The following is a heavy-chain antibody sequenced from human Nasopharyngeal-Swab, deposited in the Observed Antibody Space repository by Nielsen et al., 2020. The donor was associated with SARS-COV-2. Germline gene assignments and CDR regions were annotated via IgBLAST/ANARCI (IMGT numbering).Heavy chain of an antibody. Sequence: WVRQAPGQGLEGMGGIIPIFGTANYAQKFQGRVTITADESTSTAYMELSSLRSEDTAVYYCARSPRLQPWSGPYDYYMDVWGKGTTVTVSS. CDR3: ARSPRLQPWSGPYDYYMDV. J-gene: IGHJ6*03. CDR2: IIPIFGTA. V-gene: IGHV1-69*01. D-gene: IGHD3-3*01.